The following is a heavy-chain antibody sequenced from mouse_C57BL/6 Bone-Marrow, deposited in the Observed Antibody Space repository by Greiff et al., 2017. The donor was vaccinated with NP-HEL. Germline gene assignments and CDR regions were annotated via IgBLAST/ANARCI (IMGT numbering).Heavy chain of an antibody. Sequence: EVKLVESGGGLVKPGASLKLSCAASGFTFSDYGMHWVSQAPEKGLEWVAYISTGSSILYYADTVKGRFTFSRDHASNTPFLQMTRLRSEDTAMYYCARDGDYVRFAYWGQGTVVTVSA. J-gene: IGHJ3*01. D-gene: IGHD2-13*01. CDR1: GFTFSDYG. V-gene: IGHV5-17*01. CDR2: ISTGSSIL. CDR3: ARDGDYVRFAY.